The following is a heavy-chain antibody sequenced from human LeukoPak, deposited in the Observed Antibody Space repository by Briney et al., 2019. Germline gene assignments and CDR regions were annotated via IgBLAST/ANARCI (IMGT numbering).Heavy chain of an antibody. CDR3: ARVATVTTPDYYYYMDV. J-gene: IGHJ6*03. CDR1: GFTFSGSA. CDR2: ISSNGGST. Sequence: GGSLKLSCAASGFTFSGSAMHWVRQAPGKGLEYVSAISSNGGSTYYANSVKGRFTISRDNSKNTLYLQMGSLRAEDMAVYYCARVATVTTPDYYYYMDVWGKGTTVTVSS. D-gene: IGHD4-11*01. V-gene: IGHV3-64*01.